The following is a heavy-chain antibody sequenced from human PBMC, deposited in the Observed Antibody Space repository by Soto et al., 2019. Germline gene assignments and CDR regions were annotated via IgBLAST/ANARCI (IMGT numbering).Heavy chain of an antibody. J-gene: IGHJ5*02. V-gene: IGHV4-31*11. CDR1: GGSIISASYS. CDR2: IYSSGST. CDR3: AREDAARIERWFDA. Sequence: KASETLSLTCAVSGGSIISASYSWNWIRQSPGRGLEWIGHIYSSGSTYYNPSLKGRVSISVDTSNNQFSLKLTSVTAADTAVYFCAREDAARIERWFDAWGQGILVTSPQ. D-gene: IGHD6-6*01.